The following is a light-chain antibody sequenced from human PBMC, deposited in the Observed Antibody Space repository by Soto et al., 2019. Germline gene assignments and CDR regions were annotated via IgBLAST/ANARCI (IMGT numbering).Light chain of an antibody. CDR1: QSVGSK. V-gene: IGKV3-15*01. J-gene: IGKJ5*01. CDR2: GAS. CDR3: QQYNKWPPLT. Sequence: EIEMTQSPATLSLSPGERVTLSCRASQSVGSKLAWYQQKPGQAPRLLIYGASTRAPGIPARFSGSGSGTEVTLTISSLQSEDFAIYYCQQYNKWPPLTFGQGTRLEIK.